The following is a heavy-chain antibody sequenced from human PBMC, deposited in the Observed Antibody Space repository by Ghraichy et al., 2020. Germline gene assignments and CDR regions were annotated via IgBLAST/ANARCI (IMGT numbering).Heavy chain of an antibody. J-gene: IGHJ4*02. Sequence: LSLTCTVSGGSISSGGYYWTWIRQHPGKGLEWIGYIYDSGSTYYNQSLKSRVTISVDTSKNQFSLKLSSVTAADTAVYYCARAISGKSPFDYRGQGTLVTVSS. CDR1: GGSISSGGYY. CDR2: IYDSGST. CDR3: ARAISGKSPFDY. D-gene: IGHD3-10*01. V-gene: IGHV4-31*03.